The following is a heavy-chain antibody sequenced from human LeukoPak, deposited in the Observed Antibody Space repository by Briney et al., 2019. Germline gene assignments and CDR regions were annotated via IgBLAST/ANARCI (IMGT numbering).Heavy chain of an antibody. CDR2: IRYDGSNK. Sequence: GGSLRLSCAASGFTFSSYGMHWVRQAPGKGLEWVAFIRYDGSNKYYADSVKGRFTISRDNSKNTLYLQMNSLRAEDTAVYYCAKDGPSSSWYYYYYYYMDVWGKGTTVTISS. CDR1: GFTFSSYG. D-gene: IGHD6-13*01. J-gene: IGHJ6*03. V-gene: IGHV3-30*02. CDR3: AKDGPSSSWYYYYYYYMDV.